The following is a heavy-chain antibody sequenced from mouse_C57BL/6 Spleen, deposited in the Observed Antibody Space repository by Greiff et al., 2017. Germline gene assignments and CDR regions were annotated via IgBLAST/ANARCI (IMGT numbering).Heavy chain of an antibody. Sequence: LQQPGAELVRPGSSVKLSCKASDFAFMASAMHWVKQRPGHGLEWIGTFTMYSDATEYSENFKGKATLTVNTSSSTAYMELSSLTSEDSAVYDCARGGYGSSRYAMDYWGQGTSVTVSS. V-gene: IGHV1-49*01. D-gene: IGHD1-1*01. CDR3: ARGGYGSSRYAMDY. CDR1: DFAFMASA. J-gene: IGHJ4*01. CDR2: FTMYSDAT.